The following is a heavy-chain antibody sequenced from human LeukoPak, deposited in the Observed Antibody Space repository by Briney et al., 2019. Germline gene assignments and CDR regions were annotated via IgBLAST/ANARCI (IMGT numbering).Heavy chain of an antibody. Sequence: SSETLSLTCSVSDGSMISYHWSWIRQPAGKGLEWIGRIYTTGSPDYNPSLMSRVTMSVDTSKNQFFLKLRSVTAADTAVYYCARAERTVNVFDSWGQGTTVTVSS. V-gene: IGHV4-4*07. D-gene: IGHD3-10*02. J-gene: IGHJ3*01. CDR1: DGSMISYH. CDR2: IYTTGSP. CDR3: ARAERTVNVFDS.